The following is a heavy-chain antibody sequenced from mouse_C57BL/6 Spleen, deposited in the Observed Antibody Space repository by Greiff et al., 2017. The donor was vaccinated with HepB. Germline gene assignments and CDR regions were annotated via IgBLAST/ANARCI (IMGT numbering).Heavy chain of an antibody. Sequence: QVQLQQPGAELVMPGASVKLSCKASGYTFTSYWMHWVKQRPGQGLEWIGEIDPSDSYTNYNQKFKGKSTLTVDKSSSTAYMQLSSLTSEDSAVYYCARREPYDSNSYWYFDVWGTGTTVTVSS. D-gene: IGHD2-5*01. CDR2: IDPSDSYT. V-gene: IGHV1-69*01. J-gene: IGHJ1*03. CDR1: GYTFTSYW. CDR3: ARREPYDSNSYWYFDV.